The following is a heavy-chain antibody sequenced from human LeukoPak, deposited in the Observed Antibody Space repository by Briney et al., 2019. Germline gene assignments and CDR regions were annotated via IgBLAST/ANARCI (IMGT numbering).Heavy chain of an antibody. D-gene: IGHD3-9*01. Sequence: GGSLRLSCAASGFTFSSYAMTWVRQAPGKGLEWVSGVSGSGGSTYYADSVKGRFTISRDNSKNTLYLQMNSLSAEDTAVYYCAKDPYYDILTGYFYFDYWGQGTLVTVSS. CDR3: AKDPYYDILTGYFYFDY. CDR2: VSGSGGST. V-gene: IGHV3-23*01. J-gene: IGHJ4*02. CDR1: GFTFSSYA.